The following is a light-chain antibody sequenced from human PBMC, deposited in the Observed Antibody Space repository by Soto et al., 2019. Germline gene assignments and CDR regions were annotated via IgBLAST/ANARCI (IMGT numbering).Light chain of an antibody. V-gene: IGKV1-5*01. CDR3: QQYNSYST. CDR2: EAS. J-gene: IGKJ1*01. Sequence: DIQMTQSPSTLSASVGDRVTITCRPSQSVSTWLAWYQQKPGEAPNLLIYEASRLQSGVPSRFSGSGSGTEFTLTISSLQPEDFASYYCQQYNSYSTFGQGTKVDIK. CDR1: QSVSTW.